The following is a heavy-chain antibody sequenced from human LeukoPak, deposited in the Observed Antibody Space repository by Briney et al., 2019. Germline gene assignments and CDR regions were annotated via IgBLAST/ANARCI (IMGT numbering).Heavy chain of an antibody. CDR1: GYTFTDYY. CDR2: INPNDGDT. J-gene: IGHJ4*02. CDR3: ARANFLYCSSSTCLFDY. V-gene: IGHV1-2*02. D-gene: IGHD2-2*01. Sequence: GASVTVSFKASGYTFTDYYMHWVRQAPGQGFEWMGWINPNDGDTNCAQKFQGRVTMTRDTSISTAHMEVSRLRSDDTAVYYCARANFLYCSSSTCLFDYWGQGTLVTVSS.